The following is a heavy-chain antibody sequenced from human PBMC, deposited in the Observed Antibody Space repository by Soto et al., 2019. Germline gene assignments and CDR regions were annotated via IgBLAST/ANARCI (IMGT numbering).Heavy chain of an antibody. CDR3: ARDRGYCSSTSCTPLGGTDV. D-gene: IGHD2-2*01. Sequence: RASVKVSCKASGGTFSSYAISWVRQAPGQGLEWMGGIIPIFGTANYAQKFQGRVTITADKSTSTAYMELSSLRSEDTAVYYCARDRGYCSSTSCTPLGGTDVWGQGTTVTVSS. V-gene: IGHV1-69*06. CDR1: GGTFSSYA. CDR2: IIPIFGTA. J-gene: IGHJ6*02.